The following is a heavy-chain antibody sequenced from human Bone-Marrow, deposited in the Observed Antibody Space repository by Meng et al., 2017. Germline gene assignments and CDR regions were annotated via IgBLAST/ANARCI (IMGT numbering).Heavy chain of an antibody. CDR3: ASAHTIFGVVTTLRWGMDV. CDR1: GGTFSSYA. J-gene: IGHJ6*02. V-gene: IGHV1-69*06. CDR2: IIPIFGTA. D-gene: IGHD3-3*01. Sequence: SVKVSCKASGGTFSSYAISWVRQAPGQGLEWMGGIIPIFGTANYAQKFQGRVTITADKSTSTAYMELSSLRSEDTAVYYCASAHTIFGVVTTLRWGMDVWGQGTTVTISS.